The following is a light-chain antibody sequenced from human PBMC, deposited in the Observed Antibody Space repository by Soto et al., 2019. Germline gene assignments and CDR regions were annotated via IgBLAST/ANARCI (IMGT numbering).Light chain of an antibody. J-gene: IGKJ2*01. CDR3: QQSASTPPDT. CDR1: QSISNF. CDR2: AAS. Sequence: DIQMTQSPSSLSASVGDIVTITCRASQSISNFLNWYQQKPGEAPKLLIYAASSLQSGVPSRFSGSGSGTDFTLTISSLQPEDFATYYCQQSASTPPDTFGQGTILEIK. V-gene: IGKV1-39*01.